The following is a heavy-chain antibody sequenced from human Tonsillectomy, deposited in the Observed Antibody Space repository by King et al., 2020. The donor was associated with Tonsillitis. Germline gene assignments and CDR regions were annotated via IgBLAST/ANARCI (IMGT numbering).Heavy chain of an antibody. Sequence: VQLVESGGGVVQPGRSLRLSCTASGLNTDAYAMHWVRQAQGKGLEWVSGLSWDSSHIGYADSVSGRFVISRDNAKNSLYLQMNSLRPEDTAFYYCAKSTITGYWYFDLWGRGTLVTVSS. CDR1: GLNTDAYA. CDR2: LSWDSSHI. V-gene: IGHV3-9*02. CDR3: AKSTITGYWYFDL. J-gene: IGHJ2*01. D-gene: IGHD4-11*01.